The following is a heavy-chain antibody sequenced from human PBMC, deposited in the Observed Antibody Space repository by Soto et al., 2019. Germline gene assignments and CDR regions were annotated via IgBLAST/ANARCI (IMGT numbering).Heavy chain of an antibody. D-gene: IGHD3-9*01. CDR2: VYDNGRP. V-gene: IGHV4-59*01. J-gene: IGHJ4*02. Sequence: SETLSLTCTISGGSISVYYWSWIRQSPRQGLEWIGYVYDNGRPYYSPSLKCRVTISADTSKNQISLKLTSAPAPDTAFYYCASGVGSSHHRYWGRGTLVTVSS. CDR3: ASGVGSSHHRY. CDR1: GGSISVYY.